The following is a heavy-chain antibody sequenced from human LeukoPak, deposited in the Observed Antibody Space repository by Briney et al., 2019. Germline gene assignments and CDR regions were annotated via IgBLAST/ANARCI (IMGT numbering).Heavy chain of an antibody. Sequence: SETLSLTCTVSGGSISSYYWSWIRQPPGKGLEWIGYIYYSGSTNYNPSLKSRVTISVDTSKNQFSLKLSSVTAADTAVHYCAGTRIAAAGTNHYYYGMDVWGQGTTVTVSS. CDR1: GGSISSYY. V-gene: IGHV4-59*08. CDR3: AGTRIAAAGTNHYYYGMDV. D-gene: IGHD6-13*01. CDR2: IYYSGST. J-gene: IGHJ6*02.